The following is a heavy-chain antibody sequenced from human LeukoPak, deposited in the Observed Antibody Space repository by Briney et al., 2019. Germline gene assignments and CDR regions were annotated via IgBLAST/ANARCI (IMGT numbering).Heavy chain of an antibody. D-gene: IGHD3-22*01. V-gene: IGHV5-51*01. Sequence: GESLKISCKGSGYSFTSYWISWVRQMPGKGLEWMGIIYPGDSDTRYSPSFQGQVTISADKSISTAYLQWSSLKASDTAMYYCARLVYYDSSGYYPEAYFQHWGQGTLVTVSS. J-gene: IGHJ1*01. CDR3: ARLVYYDSSGYYPEAYFQH. CDR1: GYSFTSYW. CDR2: IYPGDSDT.